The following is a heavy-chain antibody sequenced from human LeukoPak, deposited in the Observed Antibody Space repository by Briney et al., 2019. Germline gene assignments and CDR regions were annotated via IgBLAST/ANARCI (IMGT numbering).Heavy chain of an antibody. J-gene: IGHJ4*02. CDR3: ARGGVVGAINYFDY. Sequence: GGSLRLSCAASGFTFSTYNMNWVRQAPGKGLEWVSFISSGSEIIYYADSVKGRFTISRDNSKNTLNLQMNSLRAEDTAVYYCARGGVVGAINYFDYWGQGTLVTVSS. D-gene: IGHD1-26*01. V-gene: IGHV3-48*01. CDR1: GFTFSTYN. CDR2: ISSGSEII.